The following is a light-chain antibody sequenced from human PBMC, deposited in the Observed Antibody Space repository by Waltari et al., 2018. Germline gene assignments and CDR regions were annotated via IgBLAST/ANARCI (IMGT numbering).Light chain of an antibody. CDR1: QSVFYSPNNNNY. V-gene: IGKV4-1*01. CDR3: QHYYNNYPA. CDR2: WAS. Sequence: DIVMTQSPDSLAVSLGERATINCKSSQSVFYSPNNNNYLAWYQQKPGQPPKLLIYWASTRESGVPDRFSGSGSGTDFTLTISSLQAEDVAVYYCQHYYNNYPAFGQGTKVEIK. J-gene: IGKJ1*01.